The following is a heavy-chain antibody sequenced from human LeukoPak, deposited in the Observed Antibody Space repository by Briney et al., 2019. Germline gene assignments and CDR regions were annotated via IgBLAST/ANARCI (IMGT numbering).Heavy chain of an antibody. CDR2: IYKSGST. CDR1: GGSINGNA. V-gene: IGHV4-59*08. CDR3: ARHLADCGRDCYSPNYFYGMDV. J-gene: IGHJ6*02. D-gene: IGHD2-21*02. Sequence: SETLSHTCTVSGGSINGNAWSWIRQTPEKGLEWIGYIYKSGSTKYNPSLKGRVTISPDTSKNQFSLKLRSVAAADTAVYYCARHLADCGRDCYSPNYFYGMDVWGQGTAATVSS.